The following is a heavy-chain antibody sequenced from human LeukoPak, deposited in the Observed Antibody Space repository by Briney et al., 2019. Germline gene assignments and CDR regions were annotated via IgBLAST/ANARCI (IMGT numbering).Heavy chain of an antibody. CDR2: MNPNTGDT. CDR3: TRGSLSGSSRDY. CDR1: GYTFTGYD. V-gene: IGHV1-8*01. Sequence: ASVRVSCKASGYTFTGYDINWVRQATGQGLEWMGWMNPNTGDTGYAQKFQGRVTMTRNSSIDTAYMELSGLRSEDTAVYYCTRGSLSGSSRDYWGQGTLLTVSS. J-gene: IGHJ4*02. D-gene: IGHD1-26*01.